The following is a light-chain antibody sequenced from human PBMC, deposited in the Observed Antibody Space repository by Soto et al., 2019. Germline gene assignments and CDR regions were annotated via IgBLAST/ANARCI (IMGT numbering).Light chain of an antibody. Sequence: EIVLTQAPATLSLAPLERCTVCFMSSQSVSSYLAWYQQKPGQAPRLLIYDASNRATGIPARFSGSGSGADFTLTISSLEPEDFAVYYCQQRSNWPHITFGQGTRLEIK. CDR1: QSVSSY. J-gene: IGKJ5*01. V-gene: IGKV3-11*01. CDR2: DAS. CDR3: QQRSNWPHIT.